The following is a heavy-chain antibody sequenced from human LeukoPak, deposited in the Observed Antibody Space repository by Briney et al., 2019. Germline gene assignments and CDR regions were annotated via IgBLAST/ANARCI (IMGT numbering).Heavy chain of an antibody. CDR1: GFTFSSYS. V-gene: IGHV3-21*01. CDR3: ASGYYDNTGYYCDAFDI. CDR2: ITSSSSYI. Sequence: GGSLRLSCAASGFTFSSYSMHWVRQAPGKGLEWISSITSSSSYIYYADSVKGRFTISRDNAKNSLYLQMNSLRAEDSAVYYCASGYYDNTGYYCDAFDIWGQGTMVTVSS. D-gene: IGHD3-22*01. J-gene: IGHJ3*02.